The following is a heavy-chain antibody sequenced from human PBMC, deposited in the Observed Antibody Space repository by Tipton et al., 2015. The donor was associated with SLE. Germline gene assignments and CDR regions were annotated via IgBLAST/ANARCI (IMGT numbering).Heavy chain of an antibody. CDR1: GGSISRNNW. CDR3: ARDIETLGAFDI. CDR2: IHHSGST. J-gene: IGHJ3*02. V-gene: IGHV4-4*02. Sequence: TLSLTCAVFGGSISRNNWWSWVRQSPGKGLEWIGEIHHSGSTYYNPSLKSRVTISVDTSKNQFSLKLSSVTAADTAVYYCARDIETLGAFDIWGQGTMVTVSS. D-gene: IGHD5-24*01.